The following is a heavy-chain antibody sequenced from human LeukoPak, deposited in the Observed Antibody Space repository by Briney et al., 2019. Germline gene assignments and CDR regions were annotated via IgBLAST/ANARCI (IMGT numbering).Heavy chain of an antibody. CDR2: INPSGGST. J-gene: IGHJ4*02. D-gene: IGHD2-2*01. Sequence: ASVRVSCKASGYTFTSYYMHWVRQAPGQGLEWMGIINPSGGSTSYAQKFQGRVTMTRDTSTSTAYMELSSLRSADTAVYYCARGGIVVVPAARAARIDYWGQGTLVTVSS. V-gene: IGHV1-46*01. CDR1: GYTFTSYY. CDR3: ARGGIVVVPAARAARIDY.